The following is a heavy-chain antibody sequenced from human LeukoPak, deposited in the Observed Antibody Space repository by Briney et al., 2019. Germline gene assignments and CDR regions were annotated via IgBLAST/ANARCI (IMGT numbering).Heavy chain of an antibody. V-gene: IGHV3-21*01. CDR2: ISSSSSYI. CDR1: GFTFSSYS. Sequence: GGSLRLSCAASGFTFSSYSMNWVRQAPGKGLEWVSSISSSSSYIYYADSVKGQFTISRDNAKNSLYLQMNSLRAEDTAVYYCARDSPIAARVFDYWGQGTLVTVSS. D-gene: IGHD6-6*01. CDR3: ARDSPIAARVFDY. J-gene: IGHJ4*02.